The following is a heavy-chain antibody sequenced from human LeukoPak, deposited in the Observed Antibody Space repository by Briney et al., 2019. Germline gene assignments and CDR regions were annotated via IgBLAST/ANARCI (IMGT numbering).Heavy chain of an antibody. CDR1: GFSFRSYW. CDR3: ATSSSSSY. D-gene: IGHD6-6*01. Sequence: GGSLRLSCAASGFSFRSYWMSWVRQAPGKGLERVANIRDDGSEEHYVDSVRGRFTISRDNAKNSLYLQMTSLRAEDTAVYYCATSSSSSYWGQGILVTASS. CDR2: IRDDGSEE. V-gene: IGHV3-7*03. J-gene: IGHJ4*02.